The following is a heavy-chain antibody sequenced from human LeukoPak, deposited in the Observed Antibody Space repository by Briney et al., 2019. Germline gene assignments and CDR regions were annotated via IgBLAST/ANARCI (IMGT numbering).Heavy chain of an antibody. V-gene: IGHV4-59*12. CDR2: IYYSGST. CDR3: AREILTVTTIMDV. CDR1: GGSISSYY. Sequence: PETLSLTCTVSGGSISSYYWSWIRQPPGKGLEWIGYIYYSGSTNYNPSLKSRVTISVDTSKNQFSLKLSSVTAADTAVYYCAREILTVTTIMDVWGKGTTVTVSS. D-gene: IGHD4-11*01. J-gene: IGHJ6*04.